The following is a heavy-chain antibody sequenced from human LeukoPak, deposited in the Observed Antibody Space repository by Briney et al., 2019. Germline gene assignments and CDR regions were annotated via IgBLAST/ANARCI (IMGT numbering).Heavy chain of an antibody. J-gene: IGHJ4*02. Sequence: SETLSLTCTVSGDSFSYFYWSWIRQPPGKGLEWIGYIYNGGNTSYNPSLKSRVTISLDTSQNQFSLKLSSLTAADTAVYYCARGVVAAAGRTFDFWGQGTLVTVSS. CDR3: ARGVVAAAGRTFDF. D-gene: IGHD6-13*01. CDR1: GDSFSYFY. V-gene: IGHV4-59*01. CDR2: IYNGGNT.